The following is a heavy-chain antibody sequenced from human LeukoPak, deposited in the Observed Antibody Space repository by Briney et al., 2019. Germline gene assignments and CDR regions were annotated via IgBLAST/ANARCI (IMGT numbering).Heavy chain of an antibody. J-gene: IGHJ4*02. CDR2: ISGSGHPT. CDR3: AKDLPAMVRPVTRHLDSFHY. V-gene: IGHV3-23*01. D-gene: IGHD3-10*01. Sequence: LRLSCAASGFTFSSYAMRWVRQAPGKGLEWVSAISGSGHPTYSAASVHGPFTISRDNSNTPLYLQMISLRAEHTAVYYCAKDLPAMVRPVTRHLDSFHYWGQGTLVTVSS. CDR1: GFTFSSYA.